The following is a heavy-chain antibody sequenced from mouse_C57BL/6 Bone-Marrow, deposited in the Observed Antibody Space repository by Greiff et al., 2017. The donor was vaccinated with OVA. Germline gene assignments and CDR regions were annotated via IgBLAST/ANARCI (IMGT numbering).Heavy chain of an antibody. Sequence: DVKLQESGPELVKPGDSVKISCKASGYSFTGYFMNWVMQSHGKSLEWIGRINPYNGDTFYNQKFKGKATLTVDKSSSTAHMELRSLTSEDSAVYYCARWGYGSSYFDYWGQGTTLTVSS. V-gene: IGHV1-20*01. D-gene: IGHD1-1*01. CDR2: INPYNGDT. J-gene: IGHJ2*01. CDR1: GYSFTGYF. CDR3: ARWGYGSSYFDY.